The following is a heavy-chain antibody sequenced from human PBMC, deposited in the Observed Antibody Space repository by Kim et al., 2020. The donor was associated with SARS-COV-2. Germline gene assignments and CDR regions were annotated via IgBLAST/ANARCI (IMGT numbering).Heavy chain of an antibody. Sequence: ADSVKGRFTISRDNNKNSLYLQMNSLRTEDTALYYCAKDPPNYYYGMDVWGQGTTVTVSS. V-gene: IGHV3-43*01. CDR3: AKDPPNYYYGMDV. J-gene: IGHJ6*02.